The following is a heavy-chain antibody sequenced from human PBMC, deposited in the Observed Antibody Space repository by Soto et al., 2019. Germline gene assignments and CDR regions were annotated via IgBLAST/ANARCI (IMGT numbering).Heavy chain of an antibody. D-gene: IGHD1-1*01. V-gene: IGHV1-8*01. CDR1: GYTFTSHD. Sequence: ASVKVSCKASGYTFTSHDINWVRQATGQGLEWLGWMNPNSGDTGYAQKLQGRVTMTRNTSISTAYMELSNLRSEDTAVYYFARRGYYYRGSTTGYYYYMDVWGKGTTVTVSS. J-gene: IGHJ6*03. CDR3: ARRGYYYRGSTTGYYYYMDV. CDR2: MNPNSGDT.